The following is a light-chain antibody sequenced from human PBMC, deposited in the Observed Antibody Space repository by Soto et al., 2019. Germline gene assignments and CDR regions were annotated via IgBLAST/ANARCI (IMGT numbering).Light chain of an antibody. Sequence: QSVLTQPPSASGTPGQRVTISCSGSSSNIGSNTVNWYQQLPGTAPKLLIYSNNQRPSGVPDRFSGSKSGTSASLAISGLQSEDEADYYCAAWDHSLNGFYVFGTGNKVTVL. J-gene: IGLJ1*01. CDR3: AAWDHSLNGFYV. V-gene: IGLV1-44*01. CDR1: SSNIGSNT. CDR2: SNN.